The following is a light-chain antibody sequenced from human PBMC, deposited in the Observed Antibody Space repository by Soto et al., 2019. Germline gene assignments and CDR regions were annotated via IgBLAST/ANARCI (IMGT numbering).Light chain of an antibody. V-gene: IGKV1-39*01. Sequence: DIQMTQSPSSLSASVGDRITITCRASQNVGTYLSWYQQRSGKAPKLLIYAASNLQSGVSSRFSGSGSGTDFTLAISSLQPEDFATYFCQQSYNTSLTFSGGTKVEI. CDR2: AAS. CDR1: QNVGTY. J-gene: IGKJ4*01. CDR3: QQSYNTSLT.